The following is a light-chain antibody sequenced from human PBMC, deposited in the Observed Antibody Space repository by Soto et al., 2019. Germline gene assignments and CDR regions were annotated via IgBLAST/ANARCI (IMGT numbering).Light chain of an antibody. CDR2: GAS. Sequence: EVMLTQSPCTLSLSPGERATLSCRASQSVSSNYLAWYQQKSGQAPRLLIYGASNRATGIPDRFSGSGSGTDFTLTIRRLEPEDFAVYYCQQYDTSPRTFGQGTKVEFK. CDR3: QQYDTSPRT. V-gene: IGKV3-20*01. CDR1: QSVSSNY. J-gene: IGKJ1*01.